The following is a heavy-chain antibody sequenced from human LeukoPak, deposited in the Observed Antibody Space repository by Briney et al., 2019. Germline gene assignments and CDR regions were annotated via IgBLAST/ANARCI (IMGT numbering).Heavy chain of an antibody. CDR3: AQSSGWDSLKY. D-gene: IGHD6-19*01. CDR1: GYTFTGYY. CDR2: INPNSGGT. Sequence: GASVKVSCKASGYTFTGYYMHWVRQAPGQGLEWMGWINPNSGGTNHAQKFQGRVSMTRDTSISTAYMELSRLRSDDTAVYYCAQSSGWDSLKYWGQGTLVTVSS. V-gene: IGHV1-2*02. J-gene: IGHJ4*02.